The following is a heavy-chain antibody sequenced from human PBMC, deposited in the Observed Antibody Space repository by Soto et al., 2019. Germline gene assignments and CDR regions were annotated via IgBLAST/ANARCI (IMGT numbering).Heavy chain of an antibody. Sequence: ASVKVSCKASGYTFTSYAMHWVRQAPGQRLEWIGWINAGNGNAKYSQKFQGRVTITRDTSASTAYMELSSLRSEDTAVYYCARVSGWYYFDYWGQGTQVTVST. J-gene: IGHJ4*02. CDR1: GYTFTSYA. CDR2: INAGNGNA. V-gene: IGHV1-3*01. CDR3: ARVSGWYYFDY. D-gene: IGHD6-19*01.